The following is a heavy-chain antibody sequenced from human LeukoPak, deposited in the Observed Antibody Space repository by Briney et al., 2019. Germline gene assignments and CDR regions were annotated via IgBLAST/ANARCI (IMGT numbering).Heavy chain of an antibody. D-gene: IGHD6-13*01. CDR1: GYSFTDYY. CDR3: ARDSIEAPGLSFDY. CDR2: INLNSGGT. J-gene: IGHJ4*02. V-gene: IGHV1-2*02. Sequence: GASVKVSCKASGYSFTDYYMHWVRQAPGQGLEWRGWINLNSGGTNYAQKFQGRVTMTRDTSISTAYMELSRLTSDDTAVYFCARDSIEAPGLSFDYWGQGTLVTVSS.